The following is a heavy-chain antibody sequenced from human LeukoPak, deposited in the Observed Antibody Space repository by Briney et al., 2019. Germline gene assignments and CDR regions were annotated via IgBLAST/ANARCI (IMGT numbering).Heavy chain of an antibody. CDR2: IWYDGSNK. J-gene: IGHJ6*03. V-gene: IGHV3-33*01. CDR1: GFTFSSYG. D-gene: IGHD3-10*01. Sequence: GGSLRLSCEASGFTFSSYGMHWVRQAPGKGLEWVAVIWYDGSNKYYADSVKGRFTISRDNSKNTLYLQMNSLRAEDTAVYYCARDPRGGSGSYYGYYYYYMDVWGKGTTVTVSS. CDR3: ARDPRGGSGSYYGYYYYYMDV.